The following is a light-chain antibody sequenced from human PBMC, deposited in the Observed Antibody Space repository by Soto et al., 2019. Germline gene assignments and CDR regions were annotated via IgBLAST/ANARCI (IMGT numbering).Light chain of an antibody. J-gene: IGKJ5*01. Sequence: DIQMTQSPSSLSASVGDRVSITCRTSQDIRKDLGWYQQKPGKAPKRLISEASTLQSGVPSRFSGTGSGTEFTFTITSLQPEDFATYFCLQHNSFPITIGLGTRLEIK. CDR1: QDIRKD. CDR3: LQHNSFPIT. CDR2: EAS. V-gene: IGKV1-17*01.